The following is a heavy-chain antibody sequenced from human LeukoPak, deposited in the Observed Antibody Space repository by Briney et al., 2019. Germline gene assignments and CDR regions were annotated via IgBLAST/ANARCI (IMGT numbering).Heavy chain of an antibody. CDR3: AKEHDFWSGYYTSLDY. J-gene: IGHJ4*02. CDR2: ISTSGGSP. Sequence: AGGSLRLSCAASGFTFSSYAMSWVRQAPGKGLEWVSAISTSGGSPYYADSVKGRFAISRDNSRNTLYLQMNSLRDEDTAVYYCAKEHDFWSGYYTSLDYWGQGTLVTVSS. CDR1: GFTFSSYA. V-gene: IGHV3-23*01. D-gene: IGHD3-3*01.